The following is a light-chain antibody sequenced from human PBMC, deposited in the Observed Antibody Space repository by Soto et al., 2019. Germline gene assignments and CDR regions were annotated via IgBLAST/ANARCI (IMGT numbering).Light chain of an antibody. Sequence: DIQMTQSPSSLSASVGDRVTITCRASQGISNYLAWYQQKPGKVPKLLIYAASTLQSGVPSSFSGSGSGTDFSLTISSLQPEDAATYYCQSLNRFPHSFGGGTKVDIK. CDR2: AAS. CDR3: QSLNRFPHS. CDR1: QGISNY. V-gene: IGKV1-27*01. J-gene: IGKJ4*01.